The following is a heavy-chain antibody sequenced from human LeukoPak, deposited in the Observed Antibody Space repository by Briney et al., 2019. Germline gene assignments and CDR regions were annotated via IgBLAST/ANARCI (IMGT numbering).Heavy chain of an antibody. Sequence: GSSVKVSCKASGGTFSSYAISWVRQAPGQGLEWMGRIIPILGIANYAQKFQGRVTITADKSTSTAYMELSSLRSEDTAVYYCARVGGYSYGYPFDYWGQGTLVTVSS. CDR3: ARVGGYSYGYPFDY. V-gene: IGHV1-69*04. CDR1: GGTFSSYA. CDR2: IIPILGIA. J-gene: IGHJ4*02. D-gene: IGHD5-18*01.